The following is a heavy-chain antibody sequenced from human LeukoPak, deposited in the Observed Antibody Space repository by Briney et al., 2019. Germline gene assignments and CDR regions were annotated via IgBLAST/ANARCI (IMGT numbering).Heavy chain of an antibody. CDR3: AKGAGVGARGNYYYGMDV. CDR1: GFTFSSYG. J-gene: IGHJ6*02. V-gene: IGHV3-30*18. CDR2: ISYGGSNK. Sequence: GGSLRLSCAASGFTFSSYGMHWVRQAPGKGLEWVAVISYGGSNKYYADSVKGRFTISRDNSKNTLYLQMNSLRAEDTAVYYCAKGAGVGARGNYYYGMDVWGQGTTVTVSS. D-gene: IGHD1-26*01.